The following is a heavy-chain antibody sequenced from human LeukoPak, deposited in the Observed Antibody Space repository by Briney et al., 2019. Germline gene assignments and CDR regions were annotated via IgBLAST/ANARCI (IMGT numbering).Heavy chain of an antibody. V-gene: IGHV4-39*01. D-gene: IGHD3-10*01. CDR2: IYYSGST. J-gene: IGHJ4*02. CDR1: GGSISSSSYY. Sequence: PSETLSLTCTVSGGSISSSSYYWGWIRQPPGKGLEWIGSIYYSGSTYYNPSLKSRVTISVDTSKNQFSLKLSSVTAADTAVYYCARQGSSHADYWGRGTLVTVSS. CDR3: ARQGSSHADY.